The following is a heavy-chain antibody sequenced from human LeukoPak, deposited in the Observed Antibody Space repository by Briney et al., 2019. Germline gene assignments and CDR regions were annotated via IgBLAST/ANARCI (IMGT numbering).Heavy chain of an antibody. CDR2: MSYSGGT. J-gene: IGHJ3*02. CDR1: GGSITSSSYY. CDR3: GGHGRTNVILTVYLGDLWII. Sequence: SETLSLTCTVSGGSITSSSYYWGWIRQPPGKGLEWIGSMSYSGGTYYNPSLKSRLTISLHTSKNQFSLRLSSVTAADTAVYNVGGHGRTNVILTVYLGDLWIIGGQGKRAT. D-gene: IGHD3-9*01. V-gene: IGHV4-39*01.